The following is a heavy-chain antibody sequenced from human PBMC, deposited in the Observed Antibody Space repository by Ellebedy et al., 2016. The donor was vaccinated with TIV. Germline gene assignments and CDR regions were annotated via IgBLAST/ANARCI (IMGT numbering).Heavy chain of an antibody. CDR3: ARDGIVVVPAAMALDY. CDR1: GYTFTSYY. D-gene: IGHD2-2*01. Sequence: ASVKVSCXASGYTFTSYYMHWVRQAPGQGLEWMGIINPSGGSTSYAQKFQGRVTMTRDTSTSTVYMELSSLRSEDTAVYYCARDGIVVVPAAMALDYWGQGTLVTVSS. V-gene: IGHV1-46*01. CDR2: INPSGGST. J-gene: IGHJ4*02.